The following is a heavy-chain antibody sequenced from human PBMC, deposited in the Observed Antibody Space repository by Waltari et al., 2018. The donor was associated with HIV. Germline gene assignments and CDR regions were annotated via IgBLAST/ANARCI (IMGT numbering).Heavy chain of an antibody. V-gene: IGHV3-74*03. CDR3: ARDEWDRGMGWFDP. J-gene: IGHJ5*02. Sequence: EVQLVESGGDLVQPGGSLRLSCAGSGFTFSNYWMHWVRQAPGKGLVWVARINSDGSTTTYADSVKGRFTISRDNAKNTLYLQMNSLRAEDTAVYYCARDEWDRGMGWFDPWGQGTLVTVSS. CDR2: INSDGSTT. D-gene: IGHD1-26*01. CDR1: GFTFSNYW.